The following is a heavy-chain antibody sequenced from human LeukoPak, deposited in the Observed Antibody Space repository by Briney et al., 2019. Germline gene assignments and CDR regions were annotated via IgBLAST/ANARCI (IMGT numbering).Heavy chain of an antibody. Sequence: ASVKVSCKASGYTFTGYYMHWVRQAPGQGLEWMGWINPNSGGTNYAQKFQGRVTMTRDTSISTAYMELSRLRSDDTAVYYCARGDIVVVPAATHWFDPWGQGTLVTVSS. CDR1: GYTFTGYY. CDR2: INPNSGGT. J-gene: IGHJ5*02. CDR3: ARGDIVVVPAATHWFDP. V-gene: IGHV1-2*02. D-gene: IGHD2-2*01.